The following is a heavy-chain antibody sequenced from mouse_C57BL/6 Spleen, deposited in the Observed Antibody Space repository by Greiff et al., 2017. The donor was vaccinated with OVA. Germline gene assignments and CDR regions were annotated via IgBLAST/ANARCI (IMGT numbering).Heavy chain of an antibody. Sequence: EVKLVESGGGLVKPGGSLKLSCAASGFTFSDYGMHWVRQAPEKGLEWVAYISSGSSTIYYADTVKGRFTISRDNAKNTLFLQMTSLRSEDTAMYYCAPSITTVAYGAMDYWGQGTSVTVSS. D-gene: IGHD1-1*01. CDR3: APSITTVAYGAMDY. V-gene: IGHV5-17*01. J-gene: IGHJ4*01. CDR2: ISSGSSTI. CDR1: GFTFSDYG.